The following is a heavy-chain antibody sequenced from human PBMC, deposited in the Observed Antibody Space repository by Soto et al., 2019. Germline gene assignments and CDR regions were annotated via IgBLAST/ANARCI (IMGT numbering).Heavy chain of an antibody. V-gene: IGHV6-1*01. CDR3: ARDRGNGRNYERNYYYYGMDV. J-gene: IGHJ6*02. D-gene: IGHD1-7*01. Sequence: PSQTLSLPCAISGDSVSSNSAAWNWIRQSPSRGLEWLGRTYYRSKWYNDYAVSVKSRITINPDTSKNQFSLQLNSVTPEDTAVYYCARDRGNGRNYERNYYYYGMDVWGQGTTVTVSS. CDR2: TYYRSKWYN. CDR1: GDSVSSNSAA.